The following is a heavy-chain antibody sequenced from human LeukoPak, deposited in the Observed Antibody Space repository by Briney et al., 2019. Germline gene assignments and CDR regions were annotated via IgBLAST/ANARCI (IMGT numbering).Heavy chain of an antibody. J-gene: IGHJ4*02. CDR2: ISGSGGST. V-gene: IGHV3-23*01. Sequence: GGSLRLSCAASGFTFSSYAMSWVRQAPGKGLEWVSAISGSGGSTYYADSVKGRFTISRDNSKNTLYLQMNSLRAEDTAVYYCAKLPCYYDSSGYYNYWGQGTLVTVSS. CDR3: AKLPCYYDSSGYYNY. CDR1: GFTFSSYA. D-gene: IGHD3-22*01.